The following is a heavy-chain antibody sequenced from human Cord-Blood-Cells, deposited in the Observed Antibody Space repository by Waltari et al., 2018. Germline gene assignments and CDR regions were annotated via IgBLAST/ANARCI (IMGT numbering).Heavy chain of an antibody. D-gene: IGHD2-2*02. Sequence: QLQLQESGPGLVKPSETLSLTCTVSGGSISSSSYYWGWIRQPPGKGLGWIGSIYYSGSTYYNPSLKSRVTISVDTSKNQFSLKLSSVTAADTAVYYCARRDIVVVPAAIKLGSDAFDIWGQGTMVTVSS. CDR1: GGSISSSSYY. CDR2: IYYSGST. J-gene: IGHJ3*02. V-gene: IGHV4-39*01. CDR3: ARRDIVVVPAAIKLGSDAFDI.